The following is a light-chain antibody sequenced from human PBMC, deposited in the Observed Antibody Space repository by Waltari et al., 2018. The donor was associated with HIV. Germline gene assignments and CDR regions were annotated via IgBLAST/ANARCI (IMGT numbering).Light chain of an antibody. CDR2: NNN. Sequence: QSWLPQHPPPSGPPGQRVPIPCSGGSSNTGRNVLNWYQQLPGTAPKLLIYNNNQWPSGVPDRFSGSKSGTSASLAISGLQSEDEGHYYCATWDDNLKGVVFGGGTKLTVL. V-gene: IGLV1-44*01. J-gene: IGLJ2*01. CDR1: SSNTGRNV. CDR3: ATWDDNLKGVV.